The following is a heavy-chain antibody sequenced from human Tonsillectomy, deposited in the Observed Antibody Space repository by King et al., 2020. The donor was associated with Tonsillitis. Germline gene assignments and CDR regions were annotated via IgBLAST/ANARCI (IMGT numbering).Heavy chain of an antibody. CDR3: TRPGGSGTRWAFDI. V-gene: IGHV3-73*01. CDR2: IRSKANSYAT. CDR1: GFTFSGSA. D-gene: IGHD3-10*01. J-gene: IGHJ3*02. Sequence: GQLVQSGGGLVQPGGSLKLSCAASGFTFSGSAMHWVRQASGKGLEGVGRIRSKANSYATAYAASVKGRFTISRDDSKNTAYLQMNSLKTEDTAVYYCTRPGGSGTRWAFDIWGQGTMVTVSS.